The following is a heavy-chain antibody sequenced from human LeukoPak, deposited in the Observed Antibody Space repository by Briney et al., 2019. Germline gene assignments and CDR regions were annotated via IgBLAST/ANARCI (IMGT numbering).Heavy chain of an antibody. CDR1: GGSISSGGYS. Sequence: SQTLSLTCAVSGGSISSGGYSWSWIRQPPGKGLEWIGYIYHSGSTYYNPSLKSRVTISVDRSKNQFSLKLSSVTAADTAVYYCARARMEGWFDPWGQGTLVTVCS. V-gene: IGHV4-30-2*01. D-gene: IGHD1-14*01. J-gene: IGHJ5*02. CDR3: ARARMEGWFDP. CDR2: IYHSGST.